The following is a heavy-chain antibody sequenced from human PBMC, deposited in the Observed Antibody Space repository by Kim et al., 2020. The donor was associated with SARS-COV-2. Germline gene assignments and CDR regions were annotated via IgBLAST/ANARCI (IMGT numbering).Heavy chain of an antibody. CDR3: ARGGVGGPRGNLKPYYYGMDV. CDR1: GGTFSSYA. J-gene: IGHJ6*02. D-gene: IGHD3-10*01. V-gene: IGHV1-69*13. Sequence: SVKVSCKASGGTFSSYAISWVRQAPGQGLEWMGGIIPIFGTANYAQKFQGRVTITADESTSTAYMELSSLRSEDTAVYYCARGGVGGPRGNLKPYYYGMDVWGQGTTVTVSS. CDR2: IIPIFGTA.